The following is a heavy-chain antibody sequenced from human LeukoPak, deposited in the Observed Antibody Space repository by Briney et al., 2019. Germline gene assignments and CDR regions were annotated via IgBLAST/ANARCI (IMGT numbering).Heavy chain of an antibody. D-gene: IGHD3-10*01. J-gene: IGHJ5*02. CDR1: GFTFSSYS. CDR3: ASSSRWFRELGP. V-gene: IGHV3-21*01. CDR2: ISSSSSYI. Sequence: GGSLRLSCAASGFTFSSYSMNWVRQAPGKGLEWVSSISSSSSYIYYADSVKGRFTISRDNAKNSLYLQMNSLRAEDTAVYYCASSSRWFRELGPWGQGTLVTVSS.